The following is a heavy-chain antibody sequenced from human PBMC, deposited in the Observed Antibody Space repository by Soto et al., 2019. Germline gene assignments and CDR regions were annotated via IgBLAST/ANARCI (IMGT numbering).Heavy chain of an antibody. CDR3: ARVAVDTASYYYYGMDV. V-gene: IGHV4-4*07. Sequence: SETLSLTCTASGGSISSYYWSWIRQPAGKGLEWIGRIYTSGSTNYNPSLKSRVTMSVDTSKNQFSLKLSSVTAADTAVYYCARVAVDTASYYYYGMDVWGQGTTVTVSS. CDR2: IYTSGST. CDR1: GGSISSYY. J-gene: IGHJ6*02. D-gene: IGHD5-18*01.